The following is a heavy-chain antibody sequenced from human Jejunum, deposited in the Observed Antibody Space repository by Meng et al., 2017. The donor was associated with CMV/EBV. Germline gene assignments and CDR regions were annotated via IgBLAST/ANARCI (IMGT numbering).Heavy chain of an antibody. Sequence: CRGGFGHPPGKGLHCIGTLLYGASTYYYPSLRSRVSISVGKSRSQLALNVECVSAADTAVYYCARGVHGRFWPGTTCYPVDYWGQGTLVTVSS. J-gene: IGHJ4*02. V-gene: IGHV4-39*01. CDR2: LLYGAST. D-gene: IGHD2-2*01. CDR3: ARGVHGRFWPGTTCYPVDY. CDR1: C.